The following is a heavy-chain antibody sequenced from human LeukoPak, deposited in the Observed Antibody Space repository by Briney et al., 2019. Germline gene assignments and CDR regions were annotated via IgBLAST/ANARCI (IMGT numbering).Heavy chain of an antibody. CDR3: ARDWFGSGSYALDY. CDR2: ISSSSSYI. V-gene: IGHV3-21*01. J-gene: IGHJ4*02. CDR1: GFTFSSYS. D-gene: IGHD3-10*01. Sequence: GGSLRLSCAASGFTFSSYSMNWVRQAPGKGLEWVSSISSSSSYIYYADSVKGRFTISRDNAKNSLYLQMNSLRAEDTAVYYCARDWFGSGSYALDYWGQGTLVTVSS.